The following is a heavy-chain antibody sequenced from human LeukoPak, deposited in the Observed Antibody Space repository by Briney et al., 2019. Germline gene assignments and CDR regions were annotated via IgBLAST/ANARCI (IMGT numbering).Heavy chain of an antibody. Sequence: RASVKVSCKASGYTFTGYYMHWVRQAPGQGLEWMGWINPNSGGTNYAQKFQGRVTMTRDTSISTACMELSRLRSDDTAVYYCASSSNWNYFSLDYWGQGTLVTVSS. CDR3: ASSSNWNYFSLDY. CDR1: GYTFTGYY. V-gene: IGHV1-2*02. J-gene: IGHJ4*02. CDR2: INPNSGGT. D-gene: IGHD1-7*01.